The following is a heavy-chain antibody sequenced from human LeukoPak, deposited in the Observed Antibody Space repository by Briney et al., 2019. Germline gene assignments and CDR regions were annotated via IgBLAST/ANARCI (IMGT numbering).Heavy chain of an antibody. CDR2: ISYDGSNK. CDR1: GFTFSSYG. V-gene: IGHV3-30*18. CDR3: AKYMPPRFGELPSPIDY. D-gene: IGHD3-10*01. J-gene: IGHJ4*02. Sequence: GGSLRLSCAASGFTFSSYGMHWVRQAPGKGLEWVAVISYDGSNKYYADSVKGRFTISRDNSKNTLYLQMNSLRAEDTAVYYCAKYMPPRFGELPSPIDYWGQGTLVTVSS.